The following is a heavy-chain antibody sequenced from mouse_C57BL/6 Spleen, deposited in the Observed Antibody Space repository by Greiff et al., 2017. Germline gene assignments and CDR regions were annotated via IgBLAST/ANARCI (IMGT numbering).Heavy chain of an antibody. J-gene: IGHJ2*01. Sequence: VQLQQSGAELVRPGSSVKLSCKASGYTFTSYWMDWVKQRPGQGLEWIGNIYPSDSETHYNQKFKDKATLTVDKSSSTAYMQLRNLTSEDSAVYYCARRFSTTVVSDYWGQGTTLTVSS. CDR3: ARRFSTTVVSDY. D-gene: IGHD1-1*01. CDR1: GYTFTSYW. CDR2: IYPSDSET. V-gene: IGHV1-61*01.